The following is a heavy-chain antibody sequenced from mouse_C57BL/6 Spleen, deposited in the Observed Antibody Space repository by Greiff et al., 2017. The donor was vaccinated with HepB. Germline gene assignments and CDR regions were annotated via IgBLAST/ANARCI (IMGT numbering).Heavy chain of an antibody. CDR3: VRFPIYYGPYYAMDY. Sequence: EVKLVESGGGLVQPKGSLKLSCAASGFSFNTYAMNWVRQAPGKGLEWVARIRSKSNNYATYYADSVKDRFTISRDDSESMLYLQMNNLKTEDTAMYYCVRFPIYYGPYYAMDYWGQGTSVTVSS. V-gene: IGHV10-1*01. D-gene: IGHD2-1*01. CDR1: GFSFNTYA. J-gene: IGHJ4*01. CDR2: IRSKSNNYAT.